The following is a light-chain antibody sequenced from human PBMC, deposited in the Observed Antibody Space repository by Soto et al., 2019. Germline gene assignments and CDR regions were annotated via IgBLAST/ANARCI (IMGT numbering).Light chain of an antibody. J-gene: IGLJ1*01. V-gene: IGLV2-23*02. CDR1: SSDVGSYNL. CDR3: CSYAGSYV. Sequence: QSVLTQPASVSGSPGQSITISCTGTSSDVGSYNLVSWYQQHPGKAPKVMIYEVSKRPSGVSNRFSGSKSGNAASLTISGLQAEDEADYYCCSYAGSYVFGAGTKVTAL. CDR2: EVS.